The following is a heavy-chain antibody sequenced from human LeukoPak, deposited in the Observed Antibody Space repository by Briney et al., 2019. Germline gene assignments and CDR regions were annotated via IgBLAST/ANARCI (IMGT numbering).Heavy chain of an antibody. V-gene: IGHV3-74*01. Sequence: GGSLRLSCAASGFTFSSYWMHGVRQAPGEGVVCVSRLISDGSSASYADSVKGRFTISRDNTKNILYLQMNSLRDEAKAVYYCARDSRYCMDVWGQGTTVTVSS. CDR2: LISDGSSA. CDR3: ARDSRYCMDV. CDR1: GFTFSSYW. J-gene: IGHJ6*02.